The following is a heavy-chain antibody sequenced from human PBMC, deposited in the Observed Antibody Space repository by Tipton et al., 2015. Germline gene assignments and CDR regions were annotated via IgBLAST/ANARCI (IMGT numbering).Heavy chain of an antibody. CDR2: ISGSGDNT. Sequence: SLRLSCAASGFTFSSYAMSWVRQAPGKGLEWVSGISGSGDNTYYADSVKGRFTISRDNSKSTLYLQMNSLRAEDTAVYYCATVPSIVVVEPSMVYWGQGTLVTVSS. CDR1: GFTFSSYA. V-gene: IGHV3-23*01. J-gene: IGHJ4*02. D-gene: IGHD2-15*01. CDR3: ATVPSIVVVEPSMVY.